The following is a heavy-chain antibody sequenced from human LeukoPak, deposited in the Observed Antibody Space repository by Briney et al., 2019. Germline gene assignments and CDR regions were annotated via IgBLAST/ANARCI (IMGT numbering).Heavy chain of an antibody. CDR2: IYHSGST. CDR1: GYSISSGYY. D-gene: IGHD1-26*01. J-gene: IGHJ6*03. CDR3: ARGRESGSYYYYYYYMDV. V-gene: IGHV4-38-2*01. Sequence: SETLSLTCAVSGYSISSGYYWCWIRQPPGKGLEWIGSIYHSGSTYYNPSLKSRVTISVDTSKNQFSLKLSSVTAADTAVYYCARGRESGSYYYYYYYMDVWGKGTTVTVSS.